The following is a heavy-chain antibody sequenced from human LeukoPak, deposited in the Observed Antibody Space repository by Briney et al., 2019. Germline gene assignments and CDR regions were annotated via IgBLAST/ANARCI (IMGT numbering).Heavy chain of an antibody. J-gene: IGHJ4*02. V-gene: IGHV3-74*03. D-gene: IGHD3-22*01. CDR2: INGDGSYT. CDR1: GFAFSSYW. CDR3: ARDKSEYDSSGRGDY. Sequence: GGSLRLSCAASGFAFSSYWMHWVRQVPGKGLVWLSRINGDGSYTKYADSVEGRFTISRDNAQNTLFLQMNSLSAEDTAVYFCARDKSEYDSSGRGDYWGQGTLVTVSS.